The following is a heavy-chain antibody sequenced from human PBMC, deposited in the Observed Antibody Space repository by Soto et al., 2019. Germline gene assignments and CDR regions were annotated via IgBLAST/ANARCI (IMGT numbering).Heavy chain of an antibody. J-gene: IGHJ6*03. CDR3: ARGPALPDFWSGYYGTNYYYYMDV. D-gene: IGHD3-3*01. Sequence: ASVKVSCKASGYTFTSYDINWVRQATGQGIEWMGWMNPNSGNTGYAQKFQGRVTMTRNTSISTAYMELSSLRSEDTAVYYCARGPALPDFWSGYYGTNYYYYMDVWGKGTTVTVSS. CDR2: MNPNSGNT. V-gene: IGHV1-8*01. CDR1: GYTFTSYD.